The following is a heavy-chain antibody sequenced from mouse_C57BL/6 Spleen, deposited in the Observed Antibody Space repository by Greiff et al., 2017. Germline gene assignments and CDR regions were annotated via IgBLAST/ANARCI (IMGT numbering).Heavy chain of an antibody. Sequence: VQLQQPGAELVKPGASVKLSCKASGYTFTSYWMPWVKQRPGQGLEWIGEIDPSDSYTNYNQKFKGKATLTVDTSSSTAYMQLSRLTSEDSAVYYCARTPDCYGSSCWYFGVWGTGTTVSVST. J-gene: IGHJ1*03. CDR1: GYTFTSYW. D-gene: IGHD1-1*01. CDR2: IDPSDSYT. V-gene: IGHV1-50*01. CDR3: ARTPDCYGSSCWYFGV.